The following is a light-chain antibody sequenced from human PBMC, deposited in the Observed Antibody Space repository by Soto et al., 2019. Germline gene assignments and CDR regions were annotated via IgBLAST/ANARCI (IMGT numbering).Light chain of an antibody. CDR1: QSVSSRS. J-gene: IGKJ1*01. Sequence: VFTQAPGTLSLSSGEKATLSCRASQSVSSRSLAWYQKKPGQAPRLIIYGASNRATGIPDRFSGSGSGTDFTLTISRLEPEDFAVYYCQQYGSPCTFGQGTKVDIK. V-gene: IGKV3-20*01. CDR2: GAS. CDR3: QQYGSPCT.